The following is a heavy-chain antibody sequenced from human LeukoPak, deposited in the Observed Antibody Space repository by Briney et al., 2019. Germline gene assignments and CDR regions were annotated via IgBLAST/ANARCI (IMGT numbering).Heavy chain of an antibody. Sequence: ASVKVSCKASGYTFTSYDINWVRQATGQGLEWMGWMNPNSGNTGYAQKFQGRVTMTRNTSISTAYMELSSLRSEDTAVYYCAKMDYYGSGGSDNWFDPWGQGTLVTVSS. J-gene: IGHJ5*02. CDR3: AKMDYYGSGGSDNWFDP. D-gene: IGHD3-22*01. CDR1: GYTFTSYD. V-gene: IGHV1-8*01. CDR2: MNPNSGNT.